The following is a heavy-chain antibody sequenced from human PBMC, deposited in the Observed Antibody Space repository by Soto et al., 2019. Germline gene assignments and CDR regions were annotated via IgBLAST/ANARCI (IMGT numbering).Heavy chain of an antibody. Sequence: PGGSLRLSCAASGFTFSSYAMSWVRQAPGKGLEWVSAISGSGGSTYYADSVKGRFTISRDNSKNTLYLQMNSLRAEDTAVYYCAKLPYYDILTGYYKPSVYFDYWGQGTLVTVSS. CDR1: GFTFSSYA. CDR2: ISGSGGST. V-gene: IGHV3-23*01. J-gene: IGHJ4*02. D-gene: IGHD3-9*01. CDR3: AKLPYYDILTGYYKPSVYFDY.